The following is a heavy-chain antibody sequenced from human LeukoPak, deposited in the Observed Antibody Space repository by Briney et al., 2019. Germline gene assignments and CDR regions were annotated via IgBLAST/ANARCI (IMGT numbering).Heavy chain of an antibody. CDR1: GFTFSSYW. CDR2: IKQDGGGK. J-gene: IGHJ3*02. V-gene: IGHV3-7*03. CDR3: ASDSRSDSSGYAFSI. D-gene: IGHD3-22*01. Sequence: GGSLRLSCAASGFTFSSYWMSWVRQAPGKGLEWVANIKQDGGGKYYVDSVKGRFTISRDNAENSLFLQMNSLRAEDTAFYYCASDSRSDSSGYAFSIWGQGTLVTISS.